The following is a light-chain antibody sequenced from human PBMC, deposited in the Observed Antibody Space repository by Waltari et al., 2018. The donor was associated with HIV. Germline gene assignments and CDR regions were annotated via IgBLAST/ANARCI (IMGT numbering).Light chain of an antibody. CDR3: QQYYSSPWN. CDR2: WAS. Sequence: DIVMTQSPDSLAVSLGERATINCKSSQSVLYSSNNKNQLAWYQQKPGQPPRLLIYWASTRESGVPDRFSGSGSGTDFTLTISSLQAEDVAVYYCQQYYSSPWNFGPGTKVDIK. J-gene: IGKJ3*01. CDR1: QSVLYSSNNKNQ. V-gene: IGKV4-1*01.